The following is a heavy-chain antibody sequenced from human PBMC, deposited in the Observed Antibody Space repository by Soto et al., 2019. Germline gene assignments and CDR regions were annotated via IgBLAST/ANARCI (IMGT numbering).Heavy chain of an antibody. CDR2: IVPIFGIA. CDR1: GDTFSAYA. D-gene: IGHD6-6*01. J-gene: IGHJ6*02. CDR3: ATGDWGATRPGEVNSFYGIDV. V-gene: IGHV1-69*12. Sequence: QVQLAQSGAELKRPGSSVKVSCKPSGDTFSAYAISWVRQAPGQGLEWMGGIVPIFGIANYTRKFQDRVTVSADESTRTAYMELSSLRPEDTAVYFCATGDWGATRPGEVNSFYGIDVWGQGSTVIVTS.